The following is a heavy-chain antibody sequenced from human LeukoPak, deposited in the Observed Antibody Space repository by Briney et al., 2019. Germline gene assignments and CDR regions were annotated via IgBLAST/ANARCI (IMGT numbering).Heavy chain of an antibody. CDR2: INSDGSST. V-gene: IGHV3-74*01. CDR1: GFTFSSYW. Sequence: GGSLRLSRVGSGFTFSSYWMHWVRQAPGKGLVWVSRINSDGSSTNYADSVKGRFTISRDNNKNSLFLQMNILRGEDMAVYYCARGSEGFGGSRNAFDIWGQGTMVTVSS. J-gene: IGHJ3*02. CDR3: ARGSEGFGGSRNAFDI. D-gene: IGHD3-16*01.